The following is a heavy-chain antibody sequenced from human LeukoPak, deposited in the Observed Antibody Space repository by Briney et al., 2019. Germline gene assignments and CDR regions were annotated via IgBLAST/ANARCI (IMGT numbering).Heavy chain of an antibody. CDR3: ASSIVADGTSPFDY. J-gene: IGHJ4*02. V-gene: IGHV3-48*04. D-gene: IGHD6-13*01. CDR2: ISSGATTT. Sequence: GGSLRLSCAASGFTLTSDSMNWVRQAPGKGLEWISYISSGATTTYYADSVKGRFTISRDNAKNSLYMQMNSLRAEDTAVYYCASSIVADGTSPFDYWGQGTLVTVSS. CDR1: GFTLTSDS.